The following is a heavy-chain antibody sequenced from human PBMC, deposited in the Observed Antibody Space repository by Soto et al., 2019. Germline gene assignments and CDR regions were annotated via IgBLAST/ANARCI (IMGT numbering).Heavy chain of an antibody. J-gene: IGHJ4*02. Sequence: EVQLVESGGGLVKPGGSLRLSCAASGFTFSSYNMNWVRQAPGKGLEWVSSIGVSHSHIYYADSVKGRFTISRDDAKNSLYLQMNSLRAEDTAVYYCATLGGCTFGTADFDYWGQGTLVTVSS. CDR2: IGVSHSHI. CDR3: ATLGGCTFGTADFDY. V-gene: IGHV3-21*01. CDR1: GFTFSSYN. D-gene: IGHD1-1*01.